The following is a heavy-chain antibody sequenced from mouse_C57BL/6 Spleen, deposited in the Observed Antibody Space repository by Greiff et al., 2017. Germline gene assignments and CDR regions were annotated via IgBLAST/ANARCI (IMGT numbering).Heavy chain of an antibody. CDR2: IYPRDGST. Sequence: FDAELVKPGAPVKISCKVSGYTFTDHTIHWMKQRPEQGLEWIGYIYPRDGSTKYNEKFKGKATLTADKSSSTAYMQLNSLTSEDSAVYFCARSDYYGSSPFDYWGQGTTLTVSS. J-gene: IGHJ2*01. CDR3: ARSDYYGSSPFDY. CDR1: GYTFTDHT. V-gene: IGHV1-78*01. D-gene: IGHD1-1*01.